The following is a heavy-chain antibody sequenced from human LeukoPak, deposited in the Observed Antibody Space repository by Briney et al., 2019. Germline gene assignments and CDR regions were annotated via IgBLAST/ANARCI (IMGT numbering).Heavy chain of an antibody. V-gene: IGHV3-21*01. CDR3: ATGGVAEYFQH. CDR2: ISSTGSYI. J-gene: IGHJ1*01. D-gene: IGHD3-16*01. Sequence: GGSLRLSCAASGFTFSSYSMNWVRQAPGKGLEWVSSISSTGSYIYYADSMKGRFTISRDNAKNSLYLQMNSLRAEDTAVYYCATGGVAEYFQHWGQGTLVTVSS. CDR1: GFTFSSYS.